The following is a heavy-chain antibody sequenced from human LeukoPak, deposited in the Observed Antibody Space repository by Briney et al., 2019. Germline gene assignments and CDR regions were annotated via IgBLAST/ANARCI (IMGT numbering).Heavy chain of an antibody. CDR2: ISGSGSTI. J-gene: IGHJ5*01. V-gene: IGHV3-48*02. CDR3: TRGAIPGYGDNWFWFDS. CDR1: GFTFSSYS. D-gene: IGHD1-1*01. Sequence: GGSLRLSCAASGFTFSSYSMNWVRQAPGKGLEWDSYISGSGSTIYYTDSVKGRFTISRDNARNSVYLQMNSLRDEDTATYYCTRGAIPGYGDNWFWFDSWGQGTLVSVSS.